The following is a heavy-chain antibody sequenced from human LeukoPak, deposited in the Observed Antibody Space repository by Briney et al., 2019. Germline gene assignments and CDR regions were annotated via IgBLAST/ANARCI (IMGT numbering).Heavy chain of an antibody. D-gene: IGHD3-10*01. V-gene: IGHV3-23*01. J-gene: IGHJ4*02. CDR2: ISGSGGST. CDR1: GFTFSSYG. Sequence: GGSLRLSCAASGFTFSSYGMSWVRQAPGKGLEWVSAISGSGGSTYYADSVKGRFTISRDNSKNTLYLQMNSLKASDTAMYYCGRRSGSYYMIDYWGQGTLVTVSS. CDR3: GRRSGSYYMIDY.